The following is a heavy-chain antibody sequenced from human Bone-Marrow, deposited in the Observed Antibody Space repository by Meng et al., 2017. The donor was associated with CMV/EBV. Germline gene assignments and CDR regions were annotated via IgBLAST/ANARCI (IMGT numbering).Heavy chain of an antibody. CDR2: ISSSSSYI. V-gene: IGHV3-21*01. CDR1: GFTFSNYS. D-gene: IGHD3-16*01. J-gene: IGHJ6*02. Sequence: GESLKISCAASGFTFSNYSMNWVRQAPGKGLEWVSSISSSSSYIYYADSVKGRFTISRDNAKNSLYLQMNSLRAEDTAVYYCSREIWANYYFYYGMDVSGQGTTVTVSS. CDR3: SREIWANYYFYYGMDV.